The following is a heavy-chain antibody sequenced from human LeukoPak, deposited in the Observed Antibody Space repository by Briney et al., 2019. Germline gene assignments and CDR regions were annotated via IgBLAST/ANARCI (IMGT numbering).Heavy chain of an antibody. Sequence: PGGSLRLSCAASGFTFSSYWMHWVRQAPGNGLVRVSRINSDGSSTSYADSVKGRFTISRDNAKNTLYLQMNSLRAEDTAVYYCARGPFQNWNDFLYWGQGTLVTVSS. V-gene: IGHV3-74*01. D-gene: IGHD1-1*01. CDR3: ARGPFQNWNDFLY. CDR2: INSDGSST. J-gene: IGHJ4*02. CDR1: GFTFSSYW.